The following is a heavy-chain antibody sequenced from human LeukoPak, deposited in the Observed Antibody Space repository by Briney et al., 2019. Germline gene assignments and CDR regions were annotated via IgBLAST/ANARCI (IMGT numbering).Heavy chain of an antibody. Sequence: ASVTVSCKASGYTFTSYGISWVRQAPGQGLERMGWISAYNGNTNHAQKFQGRVTMTTDTSTSTAYMELRSLRSDDTAVYYCARALPYGSSDRTPFDYWGQGTLVTVSS. V-gene: IGHV1-18*01. CDR2: ISAYNGNT. CDR1: GYTFTSYG. D-gene: IGHD6-6*01. J-gene: IGHJ4*02. CDR3: ARALPYGSSDRTPFDY.